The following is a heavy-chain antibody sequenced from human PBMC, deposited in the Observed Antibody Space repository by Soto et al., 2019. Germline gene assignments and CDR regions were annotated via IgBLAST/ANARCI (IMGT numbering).Heavy chain of an antibody. Sequence: GESLKISCRGSGYSFISYWIGWVRQMPGKGLEWMGIIYPGDSDTSYSPSFQGQVTISADKSINTAYLQWSSLKASDTAMYYCARYPGYCPGGSCSSRDQNAFAIWGQGTMVTVSS. V-gene: IGHV5-51*01. D-gene: IGHD2-15*01. J-gene: IGHJ3*02. CDR3: ARYPGYCPGGSCSSRDQNAFAI. CDR1: GYSFISYW. CDR2: IYPGDSDT.